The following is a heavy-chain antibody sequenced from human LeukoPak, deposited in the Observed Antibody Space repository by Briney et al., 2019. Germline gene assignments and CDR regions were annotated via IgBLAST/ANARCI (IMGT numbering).Heavy chain of an antibody. CDR3: AKDRRPTYYSDSSGYYFRDAFDI. CDR2: IGVSGSST. CDR1: GFTFSNYA. Sequence: PGGSLRLSCAPSGFTFSNYAMTWGRQAPGKGLEWVSGIGVSGSSTYYADSVKGRFTISRDNSKNTLYLQMNSLRAEDTAVYYCAKDRRPTYYSDSSGYYFRDAFDIWGQGTMVTVSS. D-gene: IGHD3-22*01. J-gene: IGHJ3*02. V-gene: IGHV3-23*01.